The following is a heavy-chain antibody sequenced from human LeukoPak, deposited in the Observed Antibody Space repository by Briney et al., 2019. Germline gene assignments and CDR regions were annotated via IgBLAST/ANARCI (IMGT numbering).Heavy chain of an antibody. Sequence: GGSLRLSCAASGFTFSSYDMHWVRQATGKGLECVSAIGTAGDTYYPGSVKGRFTISRENAKHSLFLQMNSLRAGDTAVYFCARTSCTFSGFDYWGQGTLVTVSS. J-gene: IGHJ4*02. CDR3: ARTSCTFSGFDY. CDR2: IGTAGDT. D-gene: IGHD2-8*01. V-gene: IGHV3-13*01. CDR1: GFTFSSYD.